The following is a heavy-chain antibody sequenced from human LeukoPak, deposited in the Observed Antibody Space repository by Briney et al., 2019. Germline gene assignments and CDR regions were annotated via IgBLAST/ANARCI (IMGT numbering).Heavy chain of an antibody. J-gene: IGHJ4*02. V-gene: IGHV1-69*04. CDR2: IIPILGIA. CDR1: GGTFSSYA. D-gene: IGHD3-22*01. CDR3: ARNYYDSSGYSASFDY. Sequence: SVKVSCKASGGTFSSYAISWVRQAPGQGLEWMGRIIPILGIANYAQKFQGRVTITADKSTSTAYMELSSLRSEDTAVYYCARNYYDSSGYSASFDYWGQGTLVTVSS.